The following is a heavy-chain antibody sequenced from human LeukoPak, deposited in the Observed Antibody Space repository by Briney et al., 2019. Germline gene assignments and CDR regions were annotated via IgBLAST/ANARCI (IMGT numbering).Heavy chain of an antibody. D-gene: IGHD6-19*01. CDR1: GFTFSTYW. CDR2: IKQDGSEK. J-gene: IGHJ4*02. CDR3: ARSGWYSNFDC. Sequence: GGSLRLSCAASGFTFSTYWMHWVRQVPGKGLEWVANIKQDGSEKHYVDSVKGRFTISRDNAKNFLYLQMNSLRAEDTAVYYCARSGWYSNFDCWGQGTLVTVSS. V-gene: IGHV3-7*04.